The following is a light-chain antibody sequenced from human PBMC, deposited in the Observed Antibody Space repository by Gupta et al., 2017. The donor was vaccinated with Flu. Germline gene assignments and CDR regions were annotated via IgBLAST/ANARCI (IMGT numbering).Light chain of an antibody. V-gene: IGLV3-1*01. CDR3: QAWDGSTAV. CDR1: KLGDKY. J-gene: IGLJ3*02. CDR2: EDN. Sequence: SYELTQPPSVSVPPGQPASITCSGDKLGDKYTCWYQQKSGQSPVLVIYEDNRRPSGIPERFSGSNSGNTTTLTISVTQAMDEADYYCQAWDGSTAVFGGGTRLTVL.